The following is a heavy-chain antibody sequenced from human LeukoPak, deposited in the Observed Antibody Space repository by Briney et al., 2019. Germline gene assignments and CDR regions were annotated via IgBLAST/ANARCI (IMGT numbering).Heavy chain of an antibody. J-gene: IGHJ4*02. V-gene: IGHV3-48*03. CDR2: INEGATTI. CDR1: GFTVNNYE. Sequence: PGGSLRLSCAASGFTVNNYEMHWVRQAPGKGLEWISYINEGATTINYADSVWGRFTIPRDNAQNSVQLQMNSLRDEDTAVYYCVRGRLLLSTTYFDYWGQGALVTVSS. CDR3: VRGRLLLSTTYFDY. D-gene: IGHD2-21*01.